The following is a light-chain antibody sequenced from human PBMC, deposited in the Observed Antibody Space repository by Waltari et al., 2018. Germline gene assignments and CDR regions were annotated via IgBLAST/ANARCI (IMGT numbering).Light chain of an antibody. CDR2: RNN. CDR1: RSNLGSNY. V-gene: IGLV1-47*01. Sequence: QSVLTQPPSASGTPGQRVTISCSGSRSNLGSNYVYWYQQVPGTAPKLLIYRNNRRPSGVPDRFSCSKSGTSASLAISGLRSEDEVDYYCAAWDDSLSGRVFGGGTKVTVL. J-gene: IGLJ3*02. CDR3: AAWDDSLSGRV.